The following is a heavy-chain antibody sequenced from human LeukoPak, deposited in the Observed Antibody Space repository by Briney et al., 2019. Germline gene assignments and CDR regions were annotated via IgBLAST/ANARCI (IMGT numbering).Heavy chain of an antibody. V-gene: IGHV4-59*01. CDR2: IYYSGST. Sequence: SETLSLTCTVSGGSISSYYWSWIRQPPGKGLEWIGYIYYSGSTNYNPSLKSRVTISVDTSKNRFSLKLSSVTAADTAVYYCARWGGYYYYGMDVWGQGTTVTVSS. CDR1: GGSISSYY. J-gene: IGHJ6*02. D-gene: IGHD3-3*01. CDR3: ARWGGYYYYGMDV.